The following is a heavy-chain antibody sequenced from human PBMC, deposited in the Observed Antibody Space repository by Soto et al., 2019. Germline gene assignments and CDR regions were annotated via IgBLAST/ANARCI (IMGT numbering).Heavy chain of an antibody. J-gene: IGHJ3*02. Sequence: GGSLRLSCAASGFTFSSYGMHWVRQAPGKGLEWVAVIWYDGSNKYYADSVKGRFTISRDNSKNTLYLQMNSLRAEDTAVYYCARDFRPYYYDSSGAFDIWGQGTMVTVSS. D-gene: IGHD3-22*01. CDR3: ARDFRPYYYDSSGAFDI. CDR2: IWYDGSNK. CDR1: GFTFSSYG. V-gene: IGHV3-33*01.